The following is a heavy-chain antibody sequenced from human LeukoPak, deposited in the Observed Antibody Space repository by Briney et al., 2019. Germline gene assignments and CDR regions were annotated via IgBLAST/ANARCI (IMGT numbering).Heavy chain of an antibody. D-gene: IGHD1-26*01. Sequence: GASVTVSCKASGYTFTGYYMHWVRQAPGQGLEWMGWINPNSGGTNYAQKFQGWVTMARDTSISTAYMELSRLRSDDTAVYYCALNLNEDLRWECLDYWGQGTLVTVSS. CDR1: GYTFTGYY. CDR3: ALNLNEDLRWECLDY. CDR2: INPNSGGT. J-gene: IGHJ4*02. V-gene: IGHV1-2*04.